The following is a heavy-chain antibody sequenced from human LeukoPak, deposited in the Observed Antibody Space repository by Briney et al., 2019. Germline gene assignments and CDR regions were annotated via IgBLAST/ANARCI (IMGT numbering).Heavy chain of an antibody. D-gene: IGHD2-2*01. V-gene: IGHV3-74*01. CDR3: GREGCSSTSCYSRGRGDFDY. Sequence: GGSLRLSCAASGFTFSSYWMHWVRQAPGKGLVWVSRINTDGSSTSYADSVKGRFTISRDNAKNTLYLQMNSLRAEDTAVYYCGREGCSSTSCYSRGRGDFDYWGQGTLVTVSS. CDR2: INTDGSST. J-gene: IGHJ4*02. CDR1: GFTFSSYW.